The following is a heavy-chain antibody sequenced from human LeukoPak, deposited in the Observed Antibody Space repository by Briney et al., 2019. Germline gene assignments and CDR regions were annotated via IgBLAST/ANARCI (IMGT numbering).Heavy chain of an antibody. CDR2: ISYDGTLQ. Sequence: GGSLRLSCAASGFTFSNYGMHWVRQAPGKGPEWVAVISYDGTLQFYADSVKGRFTISRDNSKNTLYLQMNSLRAEDTAVYYCAKAYYDILTGYFPPDYWGQGTLVTVSS. J-gene: IGHJ4*02. V-gene: IGHV3-30*18. CDR3: AKAYYDILTGYFPPDY. D-gene: IGHD3-9*01. CDR1: GFTFSNYG.